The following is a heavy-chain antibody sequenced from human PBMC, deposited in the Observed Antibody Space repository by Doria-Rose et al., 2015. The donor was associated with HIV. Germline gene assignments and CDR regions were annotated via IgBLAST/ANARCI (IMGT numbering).Heavy chain of an antibody. CDR3: ATLRDGYFDRSPGLDF. V-gene: IGHV4-30-4*01. Sequence: RQPPGKGLEWVGSVYHTGTTYYNPSLKSRIAISIDPSKNQFSLTLTSVTAADAAVYYCATLRDGYFDRSPGLDFWGQGALVTVS. D-gene: IGHD3-9*01. J-gene: IGHJ4*02. CDR2: VYHTGTT.